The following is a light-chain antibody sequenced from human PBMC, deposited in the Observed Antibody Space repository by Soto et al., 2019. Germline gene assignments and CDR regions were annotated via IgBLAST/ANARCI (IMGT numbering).Light chain of an antibody. V-gene: IGLV2-11*01. CDR2: DVN. J-gene: IGLJ2*01. CDR3: CSYAGSYTFV. CDR1: SSEVGGYHY. Sequence: QSVLTQPRSVSGSRGRSVTLSCTGTSSEVGGYHYVSWYQHHPGKAPKIIIYDVNKRPSGVPDRFSGSKSGNTASLTISGLQTEDEADYYCCSYAGSYTFVFGGGTKLTVL.